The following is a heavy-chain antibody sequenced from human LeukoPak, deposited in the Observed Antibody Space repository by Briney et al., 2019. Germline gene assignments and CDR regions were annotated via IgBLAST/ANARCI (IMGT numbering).Heavy chain of an antibody. D-gene: IGHD3-16*01. CDR1: X. Sequence: XWSWIRXPPGKGLEWIGYIYYSGSTNYNPSLKSRVTISVDTSKNQFSLKLSSVTAADTAVYYCARLIWGPPVPYFDYWGQGTLVTVSS. V-gene: IGHV4-59*08. CDR2: IYYSGST. CDR3: ARLIWGPPVPYFDY. J-gene: IGHJ4*02.